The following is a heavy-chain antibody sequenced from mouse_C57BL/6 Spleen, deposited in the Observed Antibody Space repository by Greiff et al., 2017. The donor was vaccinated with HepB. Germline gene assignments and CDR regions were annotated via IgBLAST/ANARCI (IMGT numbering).Heavy chain of an antibody. CDR3: ARKGVSPFAY. J-gene: IGHJ3*01. CDR2: IWRGGST. CDR1: GFSLTSYG. Sequence: VKLVESGPGLVQPSQSLSITCTVSGFSLTSYGVHWVRQSPGKGLEWLGVIWRGGSTDYNAAFISRLSISKDNSKSQVFFKMNSLQADDTAIYYCARKGVSPFAYWGQGTLVTVSA. V-gene: IGHV2-2*01.